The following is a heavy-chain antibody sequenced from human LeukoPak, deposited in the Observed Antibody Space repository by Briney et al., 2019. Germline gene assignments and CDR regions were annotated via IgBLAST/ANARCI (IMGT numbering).Heavy chain of an antibody. CDR2: IYASGGT. J-gene: IGHJ3*02. CDR1: GGSINSNTYF. D-gene: IGHD3-22*01. V-gene: IGHV4-61*02. CDR3: ARYVDPYDISPHSFDI. Sequence: SETLSLTCTVSGGSINSNTYFWNWIRQPAGKRLEWIERIYASGGTDYNPSLRSRLSMSINRSSNQISLTLRSVTAADTAVYYCARYVDPYDISPHSFDIWGQGAVVTVSS.